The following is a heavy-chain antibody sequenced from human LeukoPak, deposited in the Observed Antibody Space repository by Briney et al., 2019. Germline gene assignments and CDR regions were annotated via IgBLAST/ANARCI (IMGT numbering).Heavy chain of an antibody. V-gene: IGHV4-34*01. CDR1: GGSFSGYY. J-gene: IGHJ6*03. CDR2: IHHSGST. CDR3: ASLDYDFWSGPYYYYMDV. Sequence: SETLSLTCAVYGGSFSGYYWSWIRQPPGRGLEWIGEIHHSGSTNYNPSLKSRVTISVDTSKNQFSLKLSSVTAADTAVYYCASLDYDFWSGPYYYYMDVWGKGTTVTVSS. D-gene: IGHD3-3*01.